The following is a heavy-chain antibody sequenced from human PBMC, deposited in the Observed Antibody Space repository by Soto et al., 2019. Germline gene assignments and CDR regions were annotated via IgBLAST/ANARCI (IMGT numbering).Heavy chain of an antibody. CDR1: GGSISSADFF. CDR2: IYYGGTT. V-gene: IGHV4-30-4*01. J-gene: IGHJ4*02. CDR3: DREPYLPMARNDF. Sequence: SETLSLTCTVCGGSISSADFFWTWLRQPPGKGLEWLGYIYYGGTTYYTPSLKGRLIISIDTSRNQFSLSLNSVTAADTAVYFCDREPYLPMARNDFWGQGAQVTVSS. D-gene: IGHD3-10*01.